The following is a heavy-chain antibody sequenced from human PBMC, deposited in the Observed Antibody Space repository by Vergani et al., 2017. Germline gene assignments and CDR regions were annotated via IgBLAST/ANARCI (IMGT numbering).Heavy chain of an antibody. CDR3: ASTIVYCTSVSCPPYYVYL. D-gene: IGHD2-15*01. Sequence: QVQLVQSGAAVKKPGASAKVSCTAYGYIFKNYYMHWLRLAPGQGLQWMGVVNFVTGAATSPQKFEGRITMTRETVTDTFYMDHSSLKYEDTAIYYCASTIVYCTSVSCPPYYVYLWGQGTLVPVSS. CDR1: GYIFKNYY. CDR2: VNFVTGAA. J-gene: IGHJ4*02. V-gene: IGHV1-46*02.